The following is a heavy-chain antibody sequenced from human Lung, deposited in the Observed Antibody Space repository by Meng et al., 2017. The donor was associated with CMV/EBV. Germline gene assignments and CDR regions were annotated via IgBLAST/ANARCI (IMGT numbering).Heavy chain of an antibody. J-gene: IGHJ6*02. CDR2: ISWDGGST. CDR3: AKEYIAAAGTDYYYGMDF. Sequence: GGSLRLSCAASGFTFDDYAMHWVRQAPGKGLEWVSLISWDGGSTYYADSVKGRFTISRDNSKNSLYLQMNSLRAEDTALYYCAKEYIAAAGTDYYYGMDFWGQGTTVTGSS. CDR1: GFTFDDYA. D-gene: IGHD6-13*01. V-gene: IGHV3-43D*03.